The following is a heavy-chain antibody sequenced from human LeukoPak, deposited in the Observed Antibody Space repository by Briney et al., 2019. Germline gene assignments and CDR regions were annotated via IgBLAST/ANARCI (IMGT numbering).Heavy chain of an antibody. J-gene: IGHJ4*02. CDR3: ARVFLQDFDY. CDR2: IRYDGSNK. D-gene: IGHD2-21*01. Sequence: GGSLRLSCAASGFTFSNYGMHWARQAPGKGLEWVTFIRYDGSNKYYADSVKGRFTISRDNSKNTLYLQMNSLRAEDTAVYYCARVFLQDFDYWGQGTLVTVSS. CDR1: GFTFSNYG. V-gene: IGHV3-30*02.